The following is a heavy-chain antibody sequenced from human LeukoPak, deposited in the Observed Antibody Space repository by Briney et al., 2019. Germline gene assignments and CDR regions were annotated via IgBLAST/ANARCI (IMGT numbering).Heavy chain of an antibody. CDR1: GFTLGTYS. CDR2: ISSSSSYI. J-gene: IGHJ4*02. D-gene: IGHD3-22*01. Sequence: GGSLRLSCAASGFTLGTYSMNWVRQAPGKGLEWVSSISSSSSYIYYADSVKGRFTISRDNAKNSLYLQMNSLRAEDTAVYYCAYYDSSGYMHFDYWGQGTLVTVSS. V-gene: IGHV3-21*01. CDR3: AYYDSSGYMHFDY.